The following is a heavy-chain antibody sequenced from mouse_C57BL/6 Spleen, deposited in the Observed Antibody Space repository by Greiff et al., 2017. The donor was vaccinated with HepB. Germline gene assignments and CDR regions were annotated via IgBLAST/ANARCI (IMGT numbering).Heavy chain of an antibody. CDR1: GYSITSGYY. CDR2: ISYDGSN. J-gene: IGHJ2*01. D-gene: IGHD3-2*02. V-gene: IGHV3-6*01. CDR3: ARGASSGYGY. Sequence: ESGPGLVKPSQSLSLTCSVTGYSITSGYYWNWIRQFPGNKLEWMGYISYDGSNNYNPSLKNRISITRDTSKNQFFLKLNSVTTEDTATYYCARGASSGYGYWGQGTTLTVSS.